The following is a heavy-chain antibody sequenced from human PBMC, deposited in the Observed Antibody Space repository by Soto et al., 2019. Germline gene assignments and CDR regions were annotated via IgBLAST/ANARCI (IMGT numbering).Heavy chain of an antibody. CDR1: GFTFSSYA. CDR3: AYSSTPFDY. Sequence: GGSLRLSCAASGFTFSSYAMSWVRQAPGKGLEWLSAITESGGTTYHANSVKGRFTISRDNSKNTLYLQMNSLRAEDTAVYYCAYSSTPFDYWGQGTLVTVSS. J-gene: IGHJ4*02. D-gene: IGHD6-13*01. V-gene: IGHV3-23*01. CDR2: ITESGGTT.